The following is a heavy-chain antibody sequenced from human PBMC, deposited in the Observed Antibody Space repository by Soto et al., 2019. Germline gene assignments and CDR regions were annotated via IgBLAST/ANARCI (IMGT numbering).Heavy chain of an antibody. CDR1: GFTFSSYA. CDR2: ISYDGSNK. D-gene: IGHD3-3*01. V-gene: IGHV3-30-3*01. Sequence: GGSLRLSCAASGFTFSSYAMHWVRQAPGKGLEWVAVISYDGSNKYYADSVKGRFTISRDNSKNTLYLQMNSLRAEDTAVYYCARVWDYDFWSGYYPSYGMDVWGQGTTVTVSS. CDR3: ARVWDYDFWSGYYPSYGMDV. J-gene: IGHJ6*02.